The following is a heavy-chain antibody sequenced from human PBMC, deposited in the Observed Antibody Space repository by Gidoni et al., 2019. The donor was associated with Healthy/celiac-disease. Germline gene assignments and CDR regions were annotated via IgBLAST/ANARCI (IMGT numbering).Heavy chain of an antibody. Sequence: EVQLVETGGGLIQPGGSLRLCCAASGIPVSSNYMSWVRQAPGKGLEWVSVIYSVGSTYYAYSVKGRFTISRDNSKNTLYLQMNSLRAEYTAVYYCAGSYDSSGYYDLTFDYWGQGTLVTVSS. D-gene: IGHD3-22*01. J-gene: IGHJ4*02. CDR1: GIPVSSNY. CDR2: IYSVGST. CDR3: AGSYDSSGYYDLTFDY. V-gene: IGHV3-53*02.